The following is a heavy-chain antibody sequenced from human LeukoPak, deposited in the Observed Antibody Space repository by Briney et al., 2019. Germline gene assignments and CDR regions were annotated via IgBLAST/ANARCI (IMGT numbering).Heavy chain of an antibody. V-gene: IGHV4-39*07. Sequence: SETLSLTCTVSGGSISSTSYFWGWIRQPPGKGLEWIGSIYYSGSTNYNPSLKSRVTISVDTSKNQFSLKLSSVTAADTAVYYCARWGSSDPFYYGMDVWGRGTTVTVSS. CDR2: IYYSGST. CDR1: GGSISSTSYF. D-gene: IGHD3-16*01. CDR3: ARWGSSDPFYYGMDV. J-gene: IGHJ6*02.